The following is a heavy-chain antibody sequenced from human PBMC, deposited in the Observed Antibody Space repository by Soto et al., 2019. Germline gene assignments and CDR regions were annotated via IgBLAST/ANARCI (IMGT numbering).Heavy chain of an antibody. CDR1: GDSVNSHY. V-gene: IGHV4-59*02. J-gene: IGHJ4*02. CDR3: PTSYGNAWHTY. D-gene: IGHD3-10*01. Sequence: SETLSLTCSFSGDSVNSHYLTWIRQSPERGLEWIGYMHYTAFSHYNPSLKSRLTISVDRSKNQFTLQLTSVTVADTATYYCPTSYGNAWHTYWGQGTQVTVSS. CDR2: MHYTAFS.